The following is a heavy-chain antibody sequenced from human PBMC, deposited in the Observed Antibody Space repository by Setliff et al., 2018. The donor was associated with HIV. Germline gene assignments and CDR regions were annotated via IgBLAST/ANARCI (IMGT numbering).Heavy chain of an antibody. J-gene: IGHJ4*02. D-gene: IGHD5-18*01. CDR3: AKEGDRYGLDLDY. V-gene: IGHV1-3*04. Sequence: ASVKVSCKASGYIFSSYTMHWVRQAPGQRLGWMGWINTANYKTKYSQKFQGRVTITRDTSASTAYMELSSLRSEDTAVYYCAKEGDRYGLDLDYWGQGTLVTVSS. CDR1: GYIFSSYT. CDR2: INTANYKT.